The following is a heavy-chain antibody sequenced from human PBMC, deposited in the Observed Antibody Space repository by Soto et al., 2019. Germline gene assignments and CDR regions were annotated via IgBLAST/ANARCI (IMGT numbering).Heavy chain of an antibody. D-gene: IGHD6-13*01. CDR1: GYSFTNYP. CDR3: ARVRAAAGRGKRYYFDY. V-gene: IGHV1-18*01. J-gene: IGHJ4*02. Sequence: RASVKVSCKASGYSFTNYPIAWVRRAPGQGLEWMGWISAYSGDTNYAQKFQGRVTMTRDTSTTTAYLELRSLRSDDTAVYYCARVRAAAGRGKRYYFDYWGQGTLVTVSS. CDR2: ISAYSGDT.